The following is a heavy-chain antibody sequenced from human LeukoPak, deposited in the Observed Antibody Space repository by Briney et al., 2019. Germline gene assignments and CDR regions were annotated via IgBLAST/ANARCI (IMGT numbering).Heavy chain of an antibody. V-gene: IGHV4-4*07. D-gene: IGHD1-26*01. Sequence: SETLSLTCTVSGGSISGYYWTWIRQPAGKGLEWIGRIYISGTTNYNPSLKSRVTMSVDTSNNQFSLKLTSVTAADTAAYFCAREVSASGSPERDFDYWGQGTLVTVSS. CDR1: GGSISGYY. CDR2: IYISGTT. J-gene: IGHJ4*02. CDR3: AREVSASGSPERDFDY.